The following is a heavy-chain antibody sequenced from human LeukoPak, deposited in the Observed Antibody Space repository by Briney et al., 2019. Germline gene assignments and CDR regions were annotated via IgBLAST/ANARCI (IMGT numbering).Heavy chain of an antibody. D-gene: IGHD3-10*01. CDR2: INHSGST. Sequence: SEILSLTCAVYGGSFSGYYWSWIRQPPGKGLEWIGEINHSGSTNYNMSLKSRVIISVDKSKNQFSLKLSSVTAADTAVYYCASGSGSSRSWGQGTMVTVSS. CDR1: GGSFSGYY. V-gene: IGHV4-34*01. CDR3: ASGSGSSRS. J-gene: IGHJ3*01.